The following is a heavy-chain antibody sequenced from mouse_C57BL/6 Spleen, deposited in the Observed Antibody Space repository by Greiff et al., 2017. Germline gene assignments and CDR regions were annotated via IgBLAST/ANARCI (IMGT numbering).Heavy chain of an antibody. CDR1: GYTFTSYW. Sequence: VQLQQPGTELVKPGASVKLSCKASGYTFTSYWMHWVKQRPGQGLEWVGNINPSNGGTNYNEKFKSKATLTVDNSSSTAYMQLSSLTSADSAVYYCAREGYYGSSYAWFAYWGQGTLVTVSA. D-gene: IGHD1-1*01. CDR3: AREGYYGSSYAWFAY. CDR2: INPSNGGT. V-gene: IGHV1-53*01. J-gene: IGHJ3*01.